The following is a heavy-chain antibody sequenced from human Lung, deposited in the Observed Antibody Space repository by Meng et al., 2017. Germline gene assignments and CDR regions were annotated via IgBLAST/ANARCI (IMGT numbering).Heavy chain of an antibody. Sequence: QGQLQQWGAGLLKPSETLSLTCVVSGGSCSDYYWSWIRQPPGKGLEWIGEINHSGSTNYNPSLENRATISVDTSQNNLSLKLSSVTAADSAVYYCARGPTTMAHDFDYWGQGTLVTVSS. CDR2: INHSGST. D-gene: IGHD4-11*01. CDR1: GGSCSDYY. V-gene: IGHV4-34*01. CDR3: ARGPTTMAHDFDY. J-gene: IGHJ4*02.